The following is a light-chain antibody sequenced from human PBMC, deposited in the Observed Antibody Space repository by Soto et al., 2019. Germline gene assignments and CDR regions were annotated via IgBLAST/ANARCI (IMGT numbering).Light chain of an antibody. CDR3: QQYGSSPST. V-gene: IGKV3-20*01. CDR2: GAS. CDR1: QSLSSGY. J-gene: IGKJ3*01. Sequence: IVLTQSPGTLSLSPGESATLSCRASQSLSSGYLAWYQQKPGQAPRLLIYGASSRPIGIPDRFRGSASGTDFTLTISRLEPEDFAIYYCQQYGSSPSTFGPGTKVDIK.